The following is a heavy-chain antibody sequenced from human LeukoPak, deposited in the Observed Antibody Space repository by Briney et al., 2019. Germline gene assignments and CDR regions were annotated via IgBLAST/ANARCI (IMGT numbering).Heavy chain of an antibody. CDR3: ARDRVLVRGVISPYYYYMDV. CDR1: GGTFSSYA. V-gene: IGHV1-69*06. CDR2: IIPIFGTA. J-gene: IGHJ6*03. D-gene: IGHD3-10*01. Sequence: SVKVSCKASGGTFSSYAISWVRQAPGQGLEWMGGIIPIFGTANYAQKFQGRVTITADKSTSTAYMELSSLRSEDTAVYYCARDRVLVRGVISPYYYYMDVWGKGTTVTVSS.